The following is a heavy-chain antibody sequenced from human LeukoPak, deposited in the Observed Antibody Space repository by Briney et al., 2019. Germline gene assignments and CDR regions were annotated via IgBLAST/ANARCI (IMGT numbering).Heavy chain of an antibody. CDR1: GFAFSSCN. Sequence: PGGSLRLSCAASGFAFSSCNMKWVRQAPGKGLEWVSFISTTSTYIYYAAAVKGGFPVSRDNSKNLLYLQMDSLRVEDTAVYYCARAGTCSSTSCDGGIEYWGQGTLVTVSS. D-gene: IGHD2-2*01. V-gene: IGHV3-21*06. CDR2: ISTTSTYI. CDR3: ARAGTCSSTSCDGGIEY. J-gene: IGHJ4*02.